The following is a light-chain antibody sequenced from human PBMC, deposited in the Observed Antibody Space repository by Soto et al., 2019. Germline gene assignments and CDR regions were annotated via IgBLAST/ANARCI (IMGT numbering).Light chain of an antibody. V-gene: IGKV3-11*01. Sequence: EKVMTQSPATLSVSPGESATLSCRASQSVNRNLAWYQQKPGQTPRLLIYGASTRAAGVPVRFSGSGSGTDFNLTISSLEPEDFAVYYCQQRSNWRGTFGQGTKVDIK. J-gene: IGKJ1*01. CDR3: QQRSNWRGT. CDR2: GAS. CDR1: QSVNRN.